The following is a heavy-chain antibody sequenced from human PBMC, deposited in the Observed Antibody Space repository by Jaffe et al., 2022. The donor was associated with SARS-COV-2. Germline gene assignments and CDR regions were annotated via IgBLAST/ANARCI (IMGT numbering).Heavy chain of an antibody. CDR3: ASPGGWDTRRDAFDI. J-gene: IGHJ3*02. D-gene: IGHD1-26*01. CDR2: ISSSGNTI. V-gene: IGHV3-11*01. CDR1: EFTFSDYY. Sequence: QVQLVESGGGLVKPGGSLRLSCAASEFTFSDYYMSWIRQAPGKGLEWLSYISSSGNTIYYADSVKGRFTISRDNAKNSLYLQMNSLRAEDTAVYYCASPGGWDTRRDAFDIWGQGTMVTVSS.